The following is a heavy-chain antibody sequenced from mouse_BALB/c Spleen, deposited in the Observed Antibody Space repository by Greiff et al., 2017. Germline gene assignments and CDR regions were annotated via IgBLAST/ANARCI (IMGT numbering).Heavy chain of an antibody. CDR2: IDPENGDT. CDR1: GFNIKDYY. J-gene: IGHJ2*01. CDR3: NAAYYGYDPYFDY. V-gene: IGHV14-4*02. Sequence: EVQLQQSGAELVRSGASVKLSCTASGFNIKDYYMHWVKQRPEQGLEWIGWIDPENGDTEYAPKFQGKATMTADTSSNTAYLQLSSLTSEDTAVYYCNAAYYGYDPYFDYWGQGTTLTVSS. D-gene: IGHD2-9*01.